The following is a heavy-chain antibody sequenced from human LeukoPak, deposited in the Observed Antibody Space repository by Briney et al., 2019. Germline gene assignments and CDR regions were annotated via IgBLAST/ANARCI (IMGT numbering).Heavy chain of an antibody. V-gene: IGHV3-30*02. D-gene: IGHD5-18*01. Sequence: GGSLRLSCAASGFTFSYYGMHWVRQAPGKGLEWVAFIRYDASDKYYADSVKGRFTISRDNSKNTLYLQMNSLRAEDTAVYYCARETMDGYSYGYGGYYFDYWGQGTLVTVSS. CDR2: IRYDASDK. CDR1: GFTFSYYG. J-gene: IGHJ4*02. CDR3: ARETMDGYSYGYGGYYFDY.